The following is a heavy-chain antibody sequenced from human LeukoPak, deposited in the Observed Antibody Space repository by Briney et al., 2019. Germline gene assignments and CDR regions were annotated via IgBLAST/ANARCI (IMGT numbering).Heavy chain of an antibody. V-gene: IGHV4-34*01. J-gene: IGHJ6*03. CDR1: GGSFSGYY. D-gene: IGHD3-3*01. Sequence: SETLSLTCAVYGGSFSGYYWSWIRQPPGKGLEWIGEINHSGSTNYNPSLKSRVTISVDTSKNQFSLKLSSVTAADTAVYYCARGLNYDFWSGYRYPYYYYYMDVWGKGTTVTVSS. CDR3: ARGLNYDFWSGYRYPYYYYYMDV. CDR2: INHSGST.